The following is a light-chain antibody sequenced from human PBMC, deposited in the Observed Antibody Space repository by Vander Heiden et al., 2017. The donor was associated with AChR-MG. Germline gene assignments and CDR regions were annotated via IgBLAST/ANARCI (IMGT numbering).Light chain of an antibody. CDR2: KAS. CDR3: QQYKSYSPWT. J-gene: IGKJ1*01. Sequence: DIQMTQSPSTLSASVGDRVTITCRASQSISSWLAWYQQKPGKAPKLLIYKASSLESGVPSRFSGSGSGTEFTLTISSRQPDDFATYYCQQYKSYSPWTFGQRTKVEIK. V-gene: IGKV1-5*03. CDR1: QSISSW.